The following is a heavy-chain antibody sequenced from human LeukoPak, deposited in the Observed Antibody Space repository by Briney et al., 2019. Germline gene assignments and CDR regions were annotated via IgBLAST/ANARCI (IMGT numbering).Heavy chain of an antibody. J-gene: IGHJ5*02. CDR3: ARRGAKMVTTSFPLGYLDP. V-gene: IGHV3-21*01. D-gene: IGHD4-17*01. CDR2: ISSSNSYI. CDR1: GFTFSSYS. Sequence: GGSLRLSCAASGFTFSSYSMNWVRQAPGKGLEWVSSISSSNSYIYYADSVKGRFTISRDNAKNSLYLQMNSLRAEDTAVYYCARRGAKMVTTSFPLGYLDPWGQGTLVTVSS.